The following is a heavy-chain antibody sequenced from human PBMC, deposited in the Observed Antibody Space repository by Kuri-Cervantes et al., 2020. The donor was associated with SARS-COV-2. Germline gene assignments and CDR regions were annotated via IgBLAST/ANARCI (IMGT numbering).Heavy chain of an antibody. D-gene: IGHD6-13*01. CDR1: GFTFSDYY. V-gene: IGHV4-59*12. J-gene: IGHJ4*02. Sequence: ESLKISCAASGFTFSDYYMSWIRQPPGKGLEWIGYIYYSGSTNYNPSLKSRVTISVDTSKNQFSLKLSSVTAADTAVYYCARGAIAAAAFDYWGQGTLVTVSS. CDR3: ARGAIAAAAFDY. CDR2: IYYSGST.